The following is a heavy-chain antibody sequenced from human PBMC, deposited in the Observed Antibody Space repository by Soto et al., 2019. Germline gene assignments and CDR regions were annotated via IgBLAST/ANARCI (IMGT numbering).Heavy chain of an antibody. D-gene: IGHD4-17*01. CDR3: ARADDYGDYYYYGMDV. Sequence: ASVKVSCKASGYTFTGYYMHWVRQAPGQGLEWTGWINPNSGGTNYAQKFQGWVTMTRDTSISTAYMELSRLRSDDTAVYYCARADDYGDYYYYGMDVWGQGTTVTVS. CDR1: GYTFTGYY. V-gene: IGHV1-2*04. J-gene: IGHJ6*02. CDR2: INPNSGGT.